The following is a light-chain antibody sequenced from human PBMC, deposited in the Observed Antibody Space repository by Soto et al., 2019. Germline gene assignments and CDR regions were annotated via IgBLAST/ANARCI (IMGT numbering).Light chain of an antibody. CDR1: QSVSAD. Sequence: IALTQPPATLSLSPGERATLSCRASQSVSADLAWYQQKPGQAPRPLIYGASRRASGIPDRFSGSGSGTDFTLTISRLEPEDFAVYYCQQYGSSPTWTFGQGTKVDIK. CDR3: QQYGSSPTWT. CDR2: GAS. V-gene: IGKV3-20*01. J-gene: IGKJ1*01.